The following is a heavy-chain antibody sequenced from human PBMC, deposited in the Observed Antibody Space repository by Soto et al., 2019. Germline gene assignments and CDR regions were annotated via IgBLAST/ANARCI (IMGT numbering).Heavy chain of an antibody. CDR3: ARGGFSGSGSYIQGDY. Sequence: EVQLVESGGGLVQPGGSLRLSCAASGFTFSNYWMHWVRQAPGKGLVWVSRIKSDGSSISYAASVKGRFTISRDNARNTLYLQMNSLRAEDTAVYYCARGGFSGSGSYIQGDYWGQGTLVTVSS. J-gene: IGHJ4*02. D-gene: IGHD3-10*01. CDR2: IKSDGSSI. V-gene: IGHV3-74*01. CDR1: GFTFSNYW.